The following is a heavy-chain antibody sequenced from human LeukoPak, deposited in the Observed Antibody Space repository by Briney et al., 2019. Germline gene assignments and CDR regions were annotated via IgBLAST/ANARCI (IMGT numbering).Heavy chain of an antibody. CDR2: IYSGGGT. Sequence: GGSLRLSCAASGFTVSSNYMSWVRQAPGKGLEWVSVIYSGGGTYYADSVKGRFTISRDNSKNTLYLQMNSLRAEDTAVYYCARDSSVAGYYYYGMDVWGQGTTVTVSS. D-gene: IGHD6-19*01. J-gene: IGHJ6*02. V-gene: IGHV3-53*01. CDR3: ARDSSVAGYYYYGMDV. CDR1: GFTVSSNY.